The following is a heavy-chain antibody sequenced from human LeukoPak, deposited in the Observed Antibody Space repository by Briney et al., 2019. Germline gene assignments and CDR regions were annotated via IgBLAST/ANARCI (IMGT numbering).Heavy chain of an antibody. D-gene: IGHD4-17*01. J-gene: IGHJ4*02. CDR2: ISSSGSTI. CDR1: GFTFSSYE. V-gene: IGHV3-48*03. CDR3: ARPPDYGDYQYYFDY. Sequence: GGSLRLSCAASGFTFSSYEMNWVRQAPGKGLEWVSYISSSGSTIYYADSVKGRFTISRDNAKNSLYLQMNSLRAEDTAVYYCARPPDYGDYQYYFDYWGQGTLVTVSS.